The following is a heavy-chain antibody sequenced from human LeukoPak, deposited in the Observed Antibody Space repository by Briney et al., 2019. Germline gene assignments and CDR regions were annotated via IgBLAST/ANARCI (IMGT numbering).Heavy chain of an antibody. CDR3: ASRPFYGGNVD. CDR2: IYDSGST. J-gene: IGHJ4*02. V-gene: IGHV4-38-2*01. D-gene: IGHD4-23*01. Sequence: SETLSLTCAVSGYSISSGYYWGWIRQPPGKGLEWIGSIYDSGSTYYNPSLKSRVTISVDTSKNHFSLKLSSVTAADTAVYYCASRPFYGGNVDWGQGTLVTVSS. CDR1: GYSISSGYY.